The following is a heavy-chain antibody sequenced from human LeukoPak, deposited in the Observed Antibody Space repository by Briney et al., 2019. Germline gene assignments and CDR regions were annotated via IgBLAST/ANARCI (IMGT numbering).Heavy chain of an antibody. CDR1: GFIFSNYW. D-gene: IGHD4-17*01. J-gene: IGHJ4*02. CDR3: AKISSVTANFDC. Sequence: GSLRLSCAASGFIFSNYWMDWVRQAPGKGLEWVSSIDASGAYTYYADSVKGRFTISRDNSKNTLYLQMNTLRAEDTAVYSCAKISSVTANFDCWGQGTLVTISS. V-gene: IGHV3-23*01. CDR2: IDASGAYT.